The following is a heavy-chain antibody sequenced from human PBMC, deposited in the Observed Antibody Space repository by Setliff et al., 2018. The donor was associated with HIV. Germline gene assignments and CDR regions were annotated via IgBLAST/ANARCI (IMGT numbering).Heavy chain of an antibody. V-gene: IGHV4-59*12. Sequence: SETLSLTCSVSGDSIGAYHWSWIRQPPGRGLEWIGYIHSSGTTHYNPSLSSRVTISFDASKKYFSLKLSSVTALDTAVYYCAKTVVGDSYAPPNDGFDIWGQGTMVT. CDR2: IHSSGTT. J-gene: IGHJ3*02. D-gene: IGHD3-16*01. CDR3: AKTVVGDSYAPPNDGFDI. CDR1: GDSIGAYH.